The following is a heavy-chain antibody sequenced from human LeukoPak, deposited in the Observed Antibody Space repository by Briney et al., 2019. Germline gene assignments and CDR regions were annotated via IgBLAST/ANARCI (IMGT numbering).Heavy chain of an antibody. CDR2: FSYSGST. CDR1: GGSISSYY. Sequence: SETLSLTCTVSGGSISSYYWSWIRQPPGKGLEWIGHFSYSGSTTYNPSLKSRVTISVDTSKNQFSLKLSSVTAADTAVYYCARDVALYFDLWGRGTLVTVSS. V-gene: IGHV4-59*01. CDR3: ARDVALYFDL. J-gene: IGHJ2*01.